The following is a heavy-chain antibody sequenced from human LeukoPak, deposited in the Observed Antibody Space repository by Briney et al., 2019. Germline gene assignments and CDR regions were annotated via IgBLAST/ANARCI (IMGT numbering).Heavy chain of an antibody. V-gene: IGHV1-69*01. CDR1: GGTFSSYA. CDR3: ARDAAPTIFGVVTLGY. CDR2: IIPIFGTA. D-gene: IGHD3-3*01. Sequence: SVKVSCKASGGTFSSYAISWVRQAPGQGLEWMGGIIPIFGTANYAQKFQGRVTITADESTSTAYMELSSLRSEDTAVYYCARDAAPTIFGVVTLGYWGQGTLVTVSS. J-gene: IGHJ4*02.